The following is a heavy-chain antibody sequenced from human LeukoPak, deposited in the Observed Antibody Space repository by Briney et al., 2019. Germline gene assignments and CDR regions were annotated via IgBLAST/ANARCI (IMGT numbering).Heavy chain of an antibody. D-gene: IGHD2-2*02. CDR2: ISAYNGNT. Sequence: ASVKVSCKASGYTFTSYGISWVRQAPGQGLEWMGWISAYNGNTNYAQKLQGRVTMTTDTSTSTAYMELRSLRSDDTAVYYCARWAGTCTIASCYTPLDYWGQGTLVTVST. J-gene: IGHJ4*02. CDR3: ARWAGTCTIASCYTPLDY. CDR1: GYTFTSYG. V-gene: IGHV1-18*01.